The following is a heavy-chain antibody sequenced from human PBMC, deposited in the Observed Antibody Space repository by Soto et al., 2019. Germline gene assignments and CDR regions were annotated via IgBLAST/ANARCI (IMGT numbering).Heavy chain of an antibody. D-gene: IGHD1-7*01. CDR2: IYYSGST. CDR3: ARHVYWSYSFGEWSE. J-gene: IGHJ4*02. CDR1: GGSISSSSYY. V-gene: IGHV4-39*01. Sequence: PSETLSLTFTVSGGSISSSSYYWGWIRQPPGKGLEWIGSIYYSGSTYYNASLKGRVTISVDTSKNQFSLKLSSVTAADTAVYYCARHVYWSYSFGEWSEWGQGTLVTVSS.